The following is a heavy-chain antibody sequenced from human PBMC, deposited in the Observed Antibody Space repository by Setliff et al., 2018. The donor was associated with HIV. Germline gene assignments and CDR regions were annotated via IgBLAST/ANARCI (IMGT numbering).Heavy chain of an antibody. CDR3: ARGLVRMAPNMDV. J-gene: IGHJ6*03. CDR1: GGSISSSSYY. CDR2: IYYSGST. Sequence: SETLSLTCTVSGGSISSSSYYWGWIRQSPGKGLEWIGSIYYSGSTYYNMSLKSRVTISVDTSKNQFSLKLSSVTAADTAVYYCARGLVRMAPNMDVWGKGTTVT. D-gene: IGHD2-8*01. V-gene: IGHV4-39*01.